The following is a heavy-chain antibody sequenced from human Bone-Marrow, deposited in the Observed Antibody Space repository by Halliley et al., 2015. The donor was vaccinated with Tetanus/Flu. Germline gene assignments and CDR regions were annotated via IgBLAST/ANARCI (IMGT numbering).Heavy chain of an antibody. CDR1: GGSITDYY. V-gene: IGHV4-59*01. CDR3: ARDNGIAVAEFDY. CDR2: IYSSGNT. J-gene: IGHJ4*03. Sequence: TLSLTCTVSGGSITDYYWSWIRQPPGKGLEWIGYIYSSGNTDPNPSLKSRVTISIDTSKKQFSLKVRSVTAADTAVYYCARDNGIAVAEFDYWGQGITVTVSS. D-gene: IGHD6-19*01.